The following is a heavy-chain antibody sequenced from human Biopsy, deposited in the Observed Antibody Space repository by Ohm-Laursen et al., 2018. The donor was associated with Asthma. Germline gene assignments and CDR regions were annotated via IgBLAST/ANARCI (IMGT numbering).Heavy chain of an antibody. CDR3: ARLAYGSGSFFDF. Sequence: ESLKISCKASGYIFTSYWIGWVRQMPGKGLEWMGIIFPGDSDTIYSPSFQVQVTISADKSISTAYLQWSSLKASDTAIYYCARLAYGSGSFFDFWGQGTLVTVAS. V-gene: IGHV5-51*01. D-gene: IGHD3-10*01. CDR1: GYIFTSYW. J-gene: IGHJ4*02. CDR2: IFPGDSDT.